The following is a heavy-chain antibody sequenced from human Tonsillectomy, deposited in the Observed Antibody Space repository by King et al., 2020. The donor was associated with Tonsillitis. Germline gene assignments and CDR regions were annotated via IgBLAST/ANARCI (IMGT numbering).Heavy chain of an antibody. CDR1: GFTFSSYA. V-gene: IGHV3-30*18. CDR2: ISYDGRNK. J-gene: IGHJ4*02. CDR3: AKELGDLAVAGDFDS. Sequence: QLVQSGGGVVQPGRSLRLSCAASGFTFSSYAMHWVRQAPGKGLEWGAVISYDGRNKFFADSAKGRVTISRDNSKNTLYLEMNSLGGEDTAVYYCAKELGDLAVAGDFDSWGQGTLVTVSS. D-gene: IGHD6-19*01.